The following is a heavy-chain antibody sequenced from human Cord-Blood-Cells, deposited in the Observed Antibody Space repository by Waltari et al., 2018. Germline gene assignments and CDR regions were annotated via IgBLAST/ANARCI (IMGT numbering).Heavy chain of an antibody. V-gene: IGHV3-7*01. CDR3: ARDQYDSSGYDY. Sequence: EVQLVESGGGLVQPGGSLRLSCAASGSTFSSYWMTWARQAPGKGLEWVANIKQDGSEKYYVDSVKGRFTISRDNAKNSLYLQMNSLRAEDTAVYYCARDQYDSSGYDYWGQGTLVTVSS. J-gene: IGHJ4*02. CDR1: GSTFSSYW. CDR2: IKQDGSEK. D-gene: IGHD3-22*01.